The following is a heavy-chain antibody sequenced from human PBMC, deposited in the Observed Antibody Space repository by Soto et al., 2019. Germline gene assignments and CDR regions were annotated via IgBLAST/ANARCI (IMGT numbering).Heavy chain of an antibody. CDR1: GFSFRSYY. CDR2: ISPSSSFL. Sequence: PWGSLRVCSAASGFSFRSYYMTWVRQATGRGLEWVSSISPSSSFLNYADSVKGRFTISRDNAKSSVNLQMNSLSAEDTAVYYCARVGTDYCSGSPYYSDYWGQGALVTVSS. CDR3: ARVGTDYCSGSPYYSDY. D-gene: IGHD3-10*01. V-gene: IGHV3-21*06. J-gene: IGHJ4*02.